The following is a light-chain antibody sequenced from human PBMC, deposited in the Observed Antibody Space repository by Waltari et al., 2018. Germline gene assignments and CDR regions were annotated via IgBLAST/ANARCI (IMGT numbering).Light chain of an antibody. V-gene: IGLV3-21*02. CDR1: NLRSKR. Sequence: SYVLTQAPSMSVAPGQTARITCEANNLRSKRVQWYQQRPGQAPVLVVHYDSDRPTSIAARFSGSNSGNTATLTIGSVEVGDEADYYCQVWDSSSDHRVVFGGGTKLTVL. CDR2: YDS. CDR3: QVWDSSSDHRVV. J-gene: IGLJ2*01.